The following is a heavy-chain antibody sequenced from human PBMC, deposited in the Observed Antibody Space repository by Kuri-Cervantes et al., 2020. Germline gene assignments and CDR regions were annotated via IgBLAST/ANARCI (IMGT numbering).Heavy chain of an antibody. CDR3: ARGGTYDYIWGSYRNDGFDI. CDR1: GYTFTSYY. CDR2: INPNSGGT. J-gene: IGHJ3*02. V-gene: IGHV1-2*04. D-gene: IGHD3-16*02. Sequence: ASVKVSCKASGYTFTSYYMHWVRQAPGQGLEWMGWINPNSGGTNYAQKFQGWVTMTRDTSISTAYMELSRLRSDDTAVYYCARGGTYDYIWGSYRNDGFDIWGQGTMVTDSS.